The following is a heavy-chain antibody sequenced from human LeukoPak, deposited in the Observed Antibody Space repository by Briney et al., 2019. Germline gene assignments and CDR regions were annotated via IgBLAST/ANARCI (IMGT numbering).Heavy chain of an antibody. CDR2: IRHDGSNK. D-gene: IGHD3-3*01. CDR1: GFTFSSYG. CDR3: AKGEGVLRFLEWVFDI. J-gene: IGHJ3*02. Sequence: GGSLRLSCAASGFTFSSYGMHWVRQAPGKGLEWVAFIRHDGSNKYYADSVKGRFTISRDNSKNTLYLQMNSLRAEDTAVYYCAKGEGVLRFLEWVFDIWGQGTMVTVSS. V-gene: IGHV3-30*02.